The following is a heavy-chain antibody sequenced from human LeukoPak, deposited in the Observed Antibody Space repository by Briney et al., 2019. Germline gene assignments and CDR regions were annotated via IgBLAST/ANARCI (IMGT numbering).Heavy chain of an antibody. J-gene: IGHJ4*02. CDR1: GFIFSSYT. D-gene: IGHD6-13*01. V-gene: IGHV3-21*01. CDR3: ARDFLAAGDY. CDR2: INSGSTNP. Sequence: GGSLRLSCEASGFIFSSYTMNWIRQAPGKGLEWVASINSGSTNPYYADSVKGRFTISRDDAKKSLYLQMTSLRVEDTSVYYCARDFLAAGDYWGQGTLVTVST.